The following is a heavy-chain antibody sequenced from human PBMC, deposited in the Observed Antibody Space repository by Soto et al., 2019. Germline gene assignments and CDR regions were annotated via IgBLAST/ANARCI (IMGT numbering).Heavy chain of an antibody. CDR3: ATTTVVAAAGFDP. CDR2: IANNGNKK. D-gene: IGHD2-15*01. CDR1: GFNFSNYG. J-gene: IGHJ5*02. Sequence: GGSLRLSCVASGFNFSNYGMHWVRQPPGKGLEWVAIIANNGNKKFYIESVKGRFSVSRDNSENTLLLQMNSLRPEDTGVYYCATTTVVAAAGFDPWGHGTRVTVSS. V-gene: IGHV3-30*03.